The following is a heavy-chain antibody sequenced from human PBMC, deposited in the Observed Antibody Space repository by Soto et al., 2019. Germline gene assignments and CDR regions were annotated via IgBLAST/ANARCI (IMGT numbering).Heavy chain of an antibody. CDR2: IYYTGHT. D-gene: IGHD1-1*01. Sequence: QVQMQESGPGLVKPSQTLSLTCSVSGVSINSGGYYWSWIRHHPGKGLEWIGYIYYTGHTFYNPARKSRVAMSVDTSKNQFSLKLSSVTAAETAVYYCARGSQLERDALDIWGQGTMVTVSS. CDR1: GVSINSGGYY. J-gene: IGHJ3*02. CDR3: ARGSQLERDALDI. V-gene: IGHV4-31*03.